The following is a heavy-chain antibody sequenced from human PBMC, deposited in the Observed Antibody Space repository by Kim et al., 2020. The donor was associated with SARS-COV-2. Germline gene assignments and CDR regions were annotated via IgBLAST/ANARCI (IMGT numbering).Heavy chain of an antibody. CDR3: ARDWNWGIDV. D-gene: IGHD7-27*01. CDR1: GFTFTTYN. Sequence: GGSLRLSCAASGFTFTTYNMNWVRQAPGKGLEWISYISVTDAIYYADSVKGRFTISRDYAKNSLDLQMNSLRDEDTAVYYCARDWNWGIDVWGQGTLLTVSS. CDR2: ISVTDAI. V-gene: IGHV3-48*02. J-gene: IGHJ4*02.